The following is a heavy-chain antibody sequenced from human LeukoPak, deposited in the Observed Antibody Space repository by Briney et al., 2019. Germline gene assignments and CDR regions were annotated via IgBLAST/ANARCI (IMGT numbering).Heavy chain of an antibody. V-gene: IGHV1-58*02. D-gene: IGHD3-22*01. CDR3: AADVNYYDSSGYSGYFDY. CDR2: IVVGSGNT. Sequence: SVEVSCKASGFTFTSSAMQWVRQARGQRLEWIGWIVVGSGNTNYAQKFQERVTITRDMSTSTAYMELSSLRSEDTAVYYCAADVNYYDSSGYSGYFDYWGQGTLVTVSS. CDR1: GFTFTSSA. J-gene: IGHJ4*01.